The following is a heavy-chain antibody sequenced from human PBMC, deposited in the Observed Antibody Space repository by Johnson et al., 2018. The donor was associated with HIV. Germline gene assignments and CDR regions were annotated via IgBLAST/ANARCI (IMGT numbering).Heavy chain of an antibody. Sequence: VQLVESGGGVVQPGRSLRLSCAASGITVGTNYMIWVRQAPGKGLEWVSVIFSVGDVYYADSVKGRFTISRDNSKNMVYLQMNSLRAEDTAVYYCAKDQWSSSWTNDAFDIWGQGTMVTVSS. D-gene: IGHD6-13*01. CDR2: IFSVGDV. CDR1: GITVGTNY. V-gene: IGHV3-66*01. CDR3: AKDQWSSSWTNDAFDI. J-gene: IGHJ3*02.